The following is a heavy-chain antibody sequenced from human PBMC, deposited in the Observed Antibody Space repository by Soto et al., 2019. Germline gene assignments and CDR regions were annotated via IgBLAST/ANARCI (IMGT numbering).Heavy chain of an antibody. CDR2: ITGGSSNI. Sequence: EVQLVELGGGLVKPGGSLRLSCTGSGFPFRAYNINWVRQAPGKGLEWVSSITGGSSNIYQPNSMKGRFTITRADAKNSVYLQTDSLRDEDTALYYCSRSPEVGVRGAYWGQGTLVTVSS. V-gene: IGHV3-21*01. CDR3: SRSPEVGVRGAY. CDR1: GFPFRAYN. D-gene: IGHD3-16*01. J-gene: IGHJ4*02.